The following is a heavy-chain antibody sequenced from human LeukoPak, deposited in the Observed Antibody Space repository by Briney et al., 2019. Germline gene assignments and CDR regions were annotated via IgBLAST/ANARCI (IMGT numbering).Heavy chain of an antibody. CDR1: GGTFSSYA. CDR2: IIPIFGTA. J-gene: IGHJ4*02. CDR3: ARDQIAAAGTVEFDY. V-gene: IGHV1-69*13. Sequence: GASVKVSCKASGGTFSSYAISWVRQAPGQGLEWMGGIIPIFGTANCAQKFQGRVTITADESTSTAYMELSSLRSEDTAVYYCARDQIAAAGTVEFDYWGQGTLVTVSS. D-gene: IGHD6-13*01.